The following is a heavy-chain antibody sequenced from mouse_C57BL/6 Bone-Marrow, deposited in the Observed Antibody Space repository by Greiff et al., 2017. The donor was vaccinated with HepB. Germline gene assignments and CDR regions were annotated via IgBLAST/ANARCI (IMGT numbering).Heavy chain of an antibody. V-gene: IGHV1-15*01. J-gene: IGHJ3*01. CDR1: GYTFTDYE. D-gene: IGHD1-1*01. Sequence: VQLQQSGAELVRPGASVTLSCKASGYTFTDYEMHWVKQTTVHGLEWIGAIDPETGGTAYNQKFKGKAILTADKSSSTAYMELRSLTSEDSAVYYCTRRVYGSSRFAYWGQGTLVTVSA. CDR3: TRRVYGSSRFAY. CDR2: IDPETGGT.